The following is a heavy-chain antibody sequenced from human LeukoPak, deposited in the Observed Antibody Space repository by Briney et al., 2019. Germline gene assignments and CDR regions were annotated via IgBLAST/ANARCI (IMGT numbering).Heavy chain of an antibody. Sequence: GGSLRLSCAASGFTFSTYWMHWVRQAPGKGLVWVSRIKSDGSTNYADSVKGRFTISRDNADNTLSLQMNSLRPEDTGVYYCARAPSEIGGYYPEYFRHWGQGTLVTVSS. J-gene: IGHJ1*01. CDR1: GFTFSTYW. CDR3: ARAPSEIGGYYPEYFRH. D-gene: IGHD3-22*01. CDR2: IKSDGST. V-gene: IGHV3-74*01.